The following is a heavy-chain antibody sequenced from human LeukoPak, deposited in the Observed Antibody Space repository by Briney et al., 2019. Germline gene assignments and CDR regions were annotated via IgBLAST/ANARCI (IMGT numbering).Heavy chain of an antibody. CDR1: GGSISSSSYY. CDR3: ARRLTTYYFDY. V-gene: IGHV4-39*01. D-gene: IGHD1-14*01. CDR2: IYYSGST. J-gene: IGHJ4*02. Sequence: SETLSLTCTVSGGSISSSSYYWGWIRQPPGKGLEWIGSIYYSGSTYYHPSLKSRVTISVDTSKNQFSLKLSSVTAADTAVYYCARRLTTYYFDYWGQGTLVTVSS.